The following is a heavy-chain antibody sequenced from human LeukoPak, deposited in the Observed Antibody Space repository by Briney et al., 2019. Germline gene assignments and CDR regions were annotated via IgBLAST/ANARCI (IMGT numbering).Heavy chain of an antibody. Sequence: ASVKVSCKASGYTFTGYYMHWVRQAPGQGLEWMGWINPNSGGTNYAQKFQGRVTMTRDTSISTAYMELSRLRSDDTAVYYCARAPNYAGSGSFFSDYWGQGTLVSVSS. D-gene: IGHD3-10*01. CDR2: INPNSGGT. J-gene: IGHJ4*02. CDR1: GYTFTGYY. V-gene: IGHV1-2*02. CDR3: ARAPNYAGSGSFFSDY.